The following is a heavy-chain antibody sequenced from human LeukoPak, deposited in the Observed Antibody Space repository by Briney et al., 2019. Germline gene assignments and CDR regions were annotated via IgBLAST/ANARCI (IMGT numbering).Heavy chain of an antibody. CDR3: ARAVPFAIFGVVITPIDGDFDY. J-gene: IGHJ4*02. V-gene: IGHV1-18*01. CDR1: GYTFTSYG. Sequence: GASVTVSFKASGYTFTSYGISWVRQAPGQGLEWRGWISAYNGNTNYAQKLQGRVTMTTDTSTSTAYMELRSLRSDDTAVYYCARAVPFAIFGVVITPIDGDFDYWGQGTLVTVSS. D-gene: IGHD3-3*01. CDR2: ISAYNGNT.